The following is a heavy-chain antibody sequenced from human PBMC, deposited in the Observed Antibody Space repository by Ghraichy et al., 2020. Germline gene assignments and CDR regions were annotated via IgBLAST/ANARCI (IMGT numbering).Heavy chain of an antibody. J-gene: IGHJ4*02. V-gene: IGHV4-34*01. Sequence: SQTLSLTCAVNGGSFSGYYWSWIRQPPGEGLEWIGEILHTGNTNYNPSLKSRVTISVDTSKKQFSLNLSSVTAADTAVYYCARGRLGPLQFDFWGQGALVTVSP. CDR1: GGSFSGYY. D-gene: IGHD3/OR15-3a*01. CDR3: ARGRLGPLQFDF. CDR2: ILHTGNT.